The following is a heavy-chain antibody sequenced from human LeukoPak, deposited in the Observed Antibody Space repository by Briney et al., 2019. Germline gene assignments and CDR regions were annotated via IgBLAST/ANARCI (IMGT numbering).Heavy chain of an antibody. CDR1: GFTFSTYG. CDR2: MSYDGSDK. J-gene: IGHJ4*02. D-gene: IGHD6-13*01. Sequence: GGSLRLSCEASGFTFSTYGMHWVRQAPGKGLEWVALMSYDGSDKSYADSVKGRFTISRDNSKSTLYLQMNSLRAEDTAVYYCAKDMGAAAGFADYWGQGTLVTVSS. CDR3: AKDMGAAAGFADY. V-gene: IGHV3-30*18.